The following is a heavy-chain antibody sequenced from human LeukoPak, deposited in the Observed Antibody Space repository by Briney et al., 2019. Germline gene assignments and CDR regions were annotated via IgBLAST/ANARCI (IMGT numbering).Heavy chain of an antibody. V-gene: IGHV4-34*01. CDR3: ARGPSDSTINCGGDCHLDY. CDR1: GASFNDYY. Sequence: PSETLSLTCAVYGASFNDYYWSWIRQPPGKGLEWIGEINHSGSTNYNPSLESRVTISVDTSKNQFSLKLNSLTAADTAVYYCARGPSDSTINCGGDCHLDYWGQGTLVTVSS. D-gene: IGHD2-21*02. J-gene: IGHJ4*02. CDR2: INHSGST.